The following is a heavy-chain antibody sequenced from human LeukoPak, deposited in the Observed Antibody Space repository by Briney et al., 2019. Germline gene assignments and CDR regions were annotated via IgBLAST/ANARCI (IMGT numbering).Heavy chain of an antibody. CDR3: AKDTPGGYDYPV. D-gene: IGHD5-12*01. CDR2: ISGDGGST. J-gene: IGHJ4*02. Sequence: GGSLRLSCAASGFTFDDYAMHWVRQAPGKGLEWVSLISGDGGSTYYADSGKGRFTVARDNSKNSLFLQMNRLKTEATAFYYCAKDTPGGYDYPVWGQGTLVTVSS. CDR1: GFTFDDYA. V-gene: IGHV3-43*02.